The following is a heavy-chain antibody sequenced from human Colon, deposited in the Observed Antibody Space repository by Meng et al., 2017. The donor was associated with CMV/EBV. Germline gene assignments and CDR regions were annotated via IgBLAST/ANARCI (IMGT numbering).Heavy chain of an antibody. Sequence: SQTLSLTCTVSGDSISRSSFYWGWIRQPPGKGLEWIGSIYYSGSTYYNPSLKSRVTISVDTSKNQFSLKLTSVTAADTAVYYCAVTTSYYYFAMDVWGQGTTVTVSS. V-gene: IGHV4-39*03. CDR3: AVTTSYYYFAMDV. J-gene: IGHJ6*02. CDR1: GDSISRSSFY. D-gene: IGHD4-17*01. CDR2: IYYSGST.